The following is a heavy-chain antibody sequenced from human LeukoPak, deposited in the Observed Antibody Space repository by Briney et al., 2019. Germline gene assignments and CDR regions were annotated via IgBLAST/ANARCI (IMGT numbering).Heavy chain of an antibody. V-gene: IGHV3-30-3*01. D-gene: IGHD6-13*01. CDR3: ASSLSQQLVYYFDY. J-gene: IGHJ4*02. CDR2: ISYDGSNK. CDR1: GFTFSSYA. Sequence: GGSLGLSCAASGFTFSSYAMHWVRQAPGKGLEWVAVISYDGSNKYYADSVKGRFTISRDNSKNTLYLQMNSLRAEDTAVYYCASSLSQQLVYYFDYWGQGTLVTVSS.